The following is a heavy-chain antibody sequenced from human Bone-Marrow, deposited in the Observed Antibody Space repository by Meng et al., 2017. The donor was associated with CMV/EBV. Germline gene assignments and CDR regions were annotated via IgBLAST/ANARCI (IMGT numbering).Heavy chain of an antibody. V-gene: IGHV4-34*01. J-gene: IGHJ4*02. CDR1: GGSFSGYY. Sequence: GSLRLSCAVYGGSFSGYYWSWIRQPPGKGLEWIGEINHSGSTNYNPSLKSRVTISVDTSKNQFSLKLSSVTAADTAVYYCARHADVVVPATLFDYWGQGTLVTVYS. D-gene: IGHD2-2*01. CDR3: ARHADVVVPATLFDY. CDR2: INHSGST.